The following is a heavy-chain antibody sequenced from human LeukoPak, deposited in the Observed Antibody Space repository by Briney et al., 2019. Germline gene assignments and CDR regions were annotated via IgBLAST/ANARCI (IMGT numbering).Heavy chain of an antibody. D-gene: IGHD3-22*01. J-gene: IGHJ4*02. V-gene: IGHV4-34*01. Sequence: AETLSLTCAVYGGSFSGYYWGSIRQPPGKGLEWIREINHSGSTNYNPCLKSRVTISVDTSKNQLSLKLSSVAAADTAVYYRGRHGVDYDSSGDYWGQGTLVTVSS. CDR2: INHSGST. CDR1: GGSFSGYY. CDR3: GRHGVDYDSSGDY.